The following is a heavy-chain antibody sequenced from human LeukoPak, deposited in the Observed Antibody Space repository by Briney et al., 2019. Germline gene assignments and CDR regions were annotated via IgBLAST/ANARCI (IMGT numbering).Heavy chain of an antibody. Sequence: SETLSLTCAVYGGSFSGYYCSWIRQPPGKGLEWIGEINHSGSTNYNPSLKSRVTISVDTSKNQFSLKLSSVTAADTAVYYCARVAGRYSFDYWGQGTLVTVSS. D-gene: IGHD1-26*01. CDR1: GGSFSGYY. CDR3: ARVAGRYSFDY. J-gene: IGHJ4*02. V-gene: IGHV4-34*01. CDR2: INHSGST.